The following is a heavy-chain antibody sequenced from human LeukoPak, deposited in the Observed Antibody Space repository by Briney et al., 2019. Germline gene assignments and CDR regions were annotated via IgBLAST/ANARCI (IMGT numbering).Heavy chain of an antibody. Sequence: GESLKISCKSSGNNFRKHWIAWVRQMPGKGLELMGYIYPGDSDARYSPSFQGHVTISADTSISTAYLQWSSVKASDTAMYYCATLRDGYHLYDYWGQGALVTVSS. D-gene: IGHD5-24*01. J-gene: IGHJ4*02. V-gene: IGHV5-51*01. CDR2: IYPGDSDA. CDR3: ATLRDGYHLYDY. CDR1: GNNFRKHW.